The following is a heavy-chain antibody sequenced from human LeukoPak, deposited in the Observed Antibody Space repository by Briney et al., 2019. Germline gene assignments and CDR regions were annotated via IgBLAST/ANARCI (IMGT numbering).Heavy chain of an antibody. CDR3: AKVGNCSGTNCHHPFDY. D-gene: IGHD2-2*01. J-gene: IGHJ4*02. Sequence: GSLRLSCAASGFSFSTSSMSWVRQAAGKGLEWVSSISGTGGSTDYADSVKGRFTISRDNSKNTLYLQMNSLRAEDTAVYYCAKVGNCSGTNCHHPFDYWGQGTLVTVTS. V-gene: IGHV3-23*01. CDR1: GFSFSTSS. CDR2: ISGTGGST.